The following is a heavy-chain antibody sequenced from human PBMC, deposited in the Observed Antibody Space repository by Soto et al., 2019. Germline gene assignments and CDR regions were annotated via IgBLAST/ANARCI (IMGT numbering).Heavy chain of an antibody. V-gene: IGHV4-31*03. CDR2: IFYSGST. CDR1: GGSISSGGYY. CDR3: ARWGYVSGSYSPFDY. J-gene: IGHJ4*02. D-gene: IGHD3-10*01. Sequence: QVQLQGSGPGLVKPSQTLSLTCTVSGGSISSGGYYWSWIRQHPGKGLEWIGYIFYSGSTYYNPSLKSRVTIAVDTSKNQCSLKLSSVTAADTAVYYCARWGYVSGSYSPFDYWGQGTLVTVSS.